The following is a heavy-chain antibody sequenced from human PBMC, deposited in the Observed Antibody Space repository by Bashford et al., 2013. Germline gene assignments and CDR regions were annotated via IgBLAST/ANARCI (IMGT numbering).Heavy chain of an antibody. CDR1: GGSISSYY. J-gene: IGHJ5*02. Sequence: SETLSLTCTVSGGSISSYYWSWIRQPPRKGLEWIGYIYYSGSTNYNPSLKSRVTISVDTSKNQFSLKLSSVTAADTAVYYCASWNTDYDILTGYYTGWFDPWGQGTLVTVSS. D-gene: IGHD3-9*01. CDR3: ASWNTDYDILTGYYTGWFDP. CDR2: IYYSGST. V-gene: IGHV4-59*01.